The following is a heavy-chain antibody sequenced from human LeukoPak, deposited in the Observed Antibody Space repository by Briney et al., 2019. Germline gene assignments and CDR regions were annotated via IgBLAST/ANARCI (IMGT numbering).Heavy chain of an antibody. CDR3: ARAGNGGDYALYCYYYYYYMDV. Sequence: SETLSLTCTVSGGSISSGDYYWSWIRQPPGKGLEWIGYIYYSGSTYYNPSLKSRVTISVDTSKNQFSLKLSSVPAADTAVYYCARAGNGGDYALYCYYYYYYMDVWGKGTTVTVSS. V-gene: IGHV4-30-4*08. D-gene: IGHD4-17*01. J-gene: IGHJ6*03. CDR2: IYYSGST. CDR1: GGSISSGDYY.